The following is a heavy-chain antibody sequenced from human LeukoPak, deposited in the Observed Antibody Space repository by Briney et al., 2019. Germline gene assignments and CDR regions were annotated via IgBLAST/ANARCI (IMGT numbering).Heavy chain of an antibody. CDR1: GYTFTNYA. J-gene: IGHJ6*02. CDR2: INAGNGKT. D-gene: IGHD3-9*01. CDR3: ARGSVLRYFDWLRDYYYYGMDV. V-gene: IGHV1-3*01. Sequence: GASVKVSCKASGYTFTNYAVHWVRRAPGQRLEWMGWINAGNGKTNYSQKFQVRVTLTRDTSASTVYMELSSLRSEDTAVYYCARGSVLRYFDWLRDYYYYGMDVWGQGTTVTVSS.